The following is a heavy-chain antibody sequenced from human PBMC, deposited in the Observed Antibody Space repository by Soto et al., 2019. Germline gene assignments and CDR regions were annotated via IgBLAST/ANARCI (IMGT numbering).Heavy chain of an antibody. V-gene: IGHV3-11*03. Sequence: KGLEWVSYISSSSSYTNYADSVKGRFTISRDNAKNSLYLQMNSLRAEDTAVFFFQAEDGIRDVRSVSAFLLNRSSDL. D-gene: IGHD3-10*02. CDR2: ISSSSSYT. CDR3: QAEDGIRDVRSVSAFLLNRSSDL. J-gene: IGHJ2*01.